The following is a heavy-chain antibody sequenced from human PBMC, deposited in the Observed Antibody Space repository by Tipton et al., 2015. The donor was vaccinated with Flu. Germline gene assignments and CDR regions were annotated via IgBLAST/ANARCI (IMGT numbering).Heavy chain of an antibody. Sequence: LVKPSETLSLTCSVSGGSIRSHYWSWIRQPPGKGLEWIGYISHSGTTSYNPFLKSRLTLSLDTSKNQFSLGLSSVTAADTAPYFCARQFCSSVTCYGDDAFDVWGQGTKVIVSS. D-gene: IGHD2-2*01. CDR2: ISHSGTT. CDR1: GGSIRSHY. J-gene: IGHJ3*01. CDR3: ARQFCSSVTCYGDDAFDV. V-gene: IGHV4-59*11.